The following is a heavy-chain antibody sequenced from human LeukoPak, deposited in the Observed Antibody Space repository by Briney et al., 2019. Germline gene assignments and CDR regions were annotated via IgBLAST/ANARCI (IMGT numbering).Heavy chain of an antibody. CDR2: ISYRGTT. D-gene: IGHD3-9*01. J-gene: IGHJ4*02. V-gene: IGHV4-61*01. CDR3: VREHDWGDFDY. CDR1: GGSVTTGRYY. Sequence: SETLSLTCTVSGGSVTTGRYYWSWIRQSPGEGLEWIGYISYRGTTNYNPSLKSRITISVDTSKNQFSLKVISVTAADTAVYYCVREHDWGDFDYWGQGTLVSVSS.